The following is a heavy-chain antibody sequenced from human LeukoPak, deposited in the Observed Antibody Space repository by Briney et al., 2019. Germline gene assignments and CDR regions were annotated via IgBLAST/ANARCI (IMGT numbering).Heavy chain of an antibody. CDR2: ISDSGNNT. CDR3: AKDRYWVDY. V-gene: IGHV3-23*01. CDR1: GFTFSSQA. J-gene: IGHJ4*02. Sequence: GGSLRLSCEASGFTFSSQAMSWVRQAPGNGLEWVSTISDSGNNTYYADSVKGRFTISRDNSKNTLYLQMNSLRAEDTAVYYCAKDRYWVDYWGQGTLVTVSS. D-gene: IGHD1-14*01.